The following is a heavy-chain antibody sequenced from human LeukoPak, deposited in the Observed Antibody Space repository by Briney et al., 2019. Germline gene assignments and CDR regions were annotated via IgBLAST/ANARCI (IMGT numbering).Heavy chain of an antibody. Sequence: GSLRLSCAASGFTFSNYPMSWVRQAPGKGLEWVSAISGSGGSTYYADSVKGRFSISRDNSKNTLYLQMDSLRGEDTAVYYCAKDFRIGYSAHFDYWGQGALVTVSS. CDR3: AKDFRIGYSAHFDY. V-gene: IGHV3-23*01. J-gene: IGHJ4*02. CDR1: GFTFSNYP. D-gene: IGHD2-21*01. CDR2: ISGSGGST.